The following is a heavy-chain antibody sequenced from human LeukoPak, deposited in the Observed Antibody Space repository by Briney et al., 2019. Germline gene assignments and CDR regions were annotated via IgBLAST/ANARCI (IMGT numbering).Heavy chain of an antibody. D-gene: IGHD5-24*01. CDR1: GFTFSDYY. V-gene: IGHV3-11*04. Sequence: GGSLRLSCAASGFTFSDYYMSWIRQAPGKGLEWVSYISSSGSTIYYADSVKGRFTISRDNAKNSLYLQMNSLRAEDTAVYYCARHDRDGYNAKNFDYWGQGALVTVSS. J-gene: IGHJ4*02. CDR2: ISSSGSTI. CDR3: ARHDRDGYNAKNFDY.